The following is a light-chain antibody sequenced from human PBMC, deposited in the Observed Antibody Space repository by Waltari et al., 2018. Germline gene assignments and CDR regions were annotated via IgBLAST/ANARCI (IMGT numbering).Light chain of an antibody. CDR3: SSYAGRNTFV. J-gene: IGLJ6*01. V-gene: IGLV2-8*01. CDR1: RSDIGGYNR. CDR2: EVS. Sequence: QAALTQPPSMSGSPGQSVTISCTGTRSDIGGYNRVSWYQQHPGKSPKLMMYEVSQRPSGVSDRFSGSKSGNTASLTISGLQAEDEADYHCSSYAGRNTFVFGSGTKLTVL.